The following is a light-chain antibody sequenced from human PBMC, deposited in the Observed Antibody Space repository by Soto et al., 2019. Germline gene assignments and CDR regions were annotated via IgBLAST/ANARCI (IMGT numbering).Light chain of an antibody. J-gene: IGKJ2*01. CDR1: QTIMTY. Sequence: DIQMTQSPSSLSASVGDEVTITCRASQTIMTYLNWYQLKTGKPPRLLXXAXSSLKSGIPSSFSGSGSETDFTLTISSLQPFYFATYPRQPSYNPPQTFG. V-gene: IGKV1-39*01. CDR3: QPSYNPPQT. CDR2: AXS.